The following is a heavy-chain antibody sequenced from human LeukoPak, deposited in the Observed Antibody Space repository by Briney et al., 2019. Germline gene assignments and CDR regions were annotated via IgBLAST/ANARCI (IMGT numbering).Heavy chain of an antibody. D-gene: IGHD6-19*01. CDR1: GGSISSYY. Sequence: NPSETLSLTCTVSGGSISSYYWSWIRQPPGKGLEWIGYIYYSGSTNYNPSLKSRVTISVDTSKNQFSLKLSSVSAADTAVYYCASWDSSGWLDYWGQGTLVTVSS. CDR2: IYYSGST. CDR3: ASWDSSGWLDY. V-gene: IGHV4-59*01. J-gene: IGHJ4*02.